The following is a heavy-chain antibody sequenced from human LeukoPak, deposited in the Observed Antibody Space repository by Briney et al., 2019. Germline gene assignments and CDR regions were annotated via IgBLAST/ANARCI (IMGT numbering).Heavy chain of an antibody. D-gene: IGHD1-26*01. CDR2: INHNGNVN. V-gene: IGHV3-7*03. Sequence: PGGSLRLACAASGFTFSSYWMNWARQAPGKGLEWVASINHNGNVNSYVDSVKGRFTISRDNAKNSLYLQMSNLRAEDTAVYFCARVGGLDVWGQGATVTVSS. CDR1: GFTFSSYW. CDR3: ARVGGLDV. J-gene: IGHJ6*02.